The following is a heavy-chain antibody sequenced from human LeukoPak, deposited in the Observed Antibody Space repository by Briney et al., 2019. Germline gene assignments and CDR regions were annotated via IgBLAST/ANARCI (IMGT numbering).Heavy chain of an antibody. V-gene: IGHV3-49*04. D-gene: IGHD3-16*01. Sequence: PGGSLRLSCAASGFTFSSYAMSWVRQAPGKGLEWVGFIRSKAYGGTTEYAASVKGRFTISRDDSKSIAYLQMNSLKTEDTAVYYCTRDRRVRLRPLSEAHDYWGQGTLVTVSS. CDR3: TRDRRVRLRPLSEAHDY. CDR2: IRSKAYGGTT. J-gene: IGHJ4*02. CDR1: GFTFSSYA.